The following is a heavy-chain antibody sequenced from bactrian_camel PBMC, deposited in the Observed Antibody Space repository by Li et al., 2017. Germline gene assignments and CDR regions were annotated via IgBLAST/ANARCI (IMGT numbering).Heavy chain of an antibody. CDR1: GRSNENYF. CDR2: MYTGFGGGNI. J-gene: IGHJ4*01. D-gene: IGHD4*01. CDR3: AADPVASPGLCGVSEFKY. V-gene: IGHV3S45*01. Sequence: HVQLVESGGGSVQAGGSLRLSCAISGRSNENYFLAWFRQPPGKEREGVAAMYTGFGGGNIYYDDSVKGRFTISQDNSKNTLYLQMSSLKLEDSAMYYCAADPVASPGLCGVSEFKYWGQGTQVTVS.